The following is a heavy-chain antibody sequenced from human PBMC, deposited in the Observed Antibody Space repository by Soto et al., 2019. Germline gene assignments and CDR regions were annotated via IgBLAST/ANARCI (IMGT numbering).Heavy chain of an antibody. CDR2: IIPIFGTA. D-gene: IGHD6-13*01. J-gene: IGHJ4*02. V-gene: IGHV1-69*01. CDR1: GGTFSSYA. CDR3: ARDGAAAGNPFDY. Sequence: QVQLVQSGAEVKKPGSSVKVSCKASGGTFSSYAISWVRQAPGQGLEWMGGIIPIFGTANYAQKLQGRVTITADESTSTAYMELSSLRSEETAVYYCARDGAAAGNPFDYWGQGTLVTVSS.